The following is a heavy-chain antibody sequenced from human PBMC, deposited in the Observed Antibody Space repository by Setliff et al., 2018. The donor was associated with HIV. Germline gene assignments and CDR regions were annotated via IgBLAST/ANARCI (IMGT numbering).Heavy chain of an antibody. CDR2: MNQSGTT. CDR1: GTSFSDHY. J-gene: IGHJ4*02. D-gene: IGHD2-21*02. V-gene: IGHV4-34*01. CDR3: VRWYYCVSGACYRADY. Sequence: PSETLSLTCSVYGTSFSDHYWSWVRQTPGKGLEWIGEMNQSGTTNYNPSLKSRVTMSIDTSERQFSLKLTSVTAADTAVYYCVRWYYCVSGACYRADYWGQGTMVT.